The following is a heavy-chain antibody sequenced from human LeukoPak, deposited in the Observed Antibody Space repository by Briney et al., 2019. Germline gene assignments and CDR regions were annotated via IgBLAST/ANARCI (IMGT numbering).Heavy chain of an antibody. Sequence: GGSLRLSCAASGFTFSNAWMNWVRQAPGKGLEWVANIKQDGSEKYYVDSVKGRFTISRDNAKNSLYLQMNSLRAEDTAVYYCASNVYYDFWSGYYNSYWGQGTLVTVSS. V-gene: IGHV3-7*01. CDR2: IKQDGSEK. CDR3: ASNVYYDFWSGYYNSY. D-gene: IGHD3-3*01. CDR1: GFTFSNAW. J-gene: IGHJ4*02.